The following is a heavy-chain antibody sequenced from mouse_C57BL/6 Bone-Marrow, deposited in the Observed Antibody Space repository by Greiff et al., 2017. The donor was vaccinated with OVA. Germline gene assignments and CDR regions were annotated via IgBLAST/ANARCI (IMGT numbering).Heavy chain of an antibody. V-gene: IGHV1-52*01. CDR3: AREGFYYDYDWYFDV. CDR2: IDPSDSAT. D-gene: IGHD2-4*01. J-gene: IGHJ1*03. Sequence: VQLQQPGAELVRPGSSVKLSCTASGYTFTSYWMHWVRQRPIQGLEWIGNIDPSDSATHYNQKFQDKATLTVDKSSSTAYMQISSLTSEDSAVYYSAREGFYYDYDWYFDVWGTGTTVTVAS. CDR1: GYTFTSYW.